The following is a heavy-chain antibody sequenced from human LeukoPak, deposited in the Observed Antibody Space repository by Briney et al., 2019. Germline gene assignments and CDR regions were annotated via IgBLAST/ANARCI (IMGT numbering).Heavy chain of an antibody. D-gene: IGHD6-13*01. Sequence: PGGSLRLSCAASGFTFSSYAMSWVRQAPGKGLEWVSTFSGSGGGTYYADSVKGRFTISRDNSKNTLYLQMNSLRAEDTAAYYCAKDFSAAVVNGPIDYWGQGTLVTVPS. J-gene: IGHJ4*02. CDR1: GFTFSSYA. V-gene: IGHV3-23*01. CDR2: FSGSGGGT. CDR3: AKDFSAAVVNGPIDY.